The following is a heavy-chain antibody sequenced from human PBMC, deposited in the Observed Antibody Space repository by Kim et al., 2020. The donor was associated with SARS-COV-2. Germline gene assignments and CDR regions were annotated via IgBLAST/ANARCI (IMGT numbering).Heavy chain of an antibody. CDR3: TRDLQVPADFYYVMDV. D-gene: IGHD2-2*01. V-gene: IGHV3-33*01. Sequence: GGSLRLSCAASGFTFSSYGMHWVRQAPGKGLEWVAGIWYGGSKKDYADSVKGRFTISRDNPNSTLFLQMNSLRAEDTAVYYCTRDLQVPADFYYVMDVWGQGTRVTVSS. J-gene: IGHJ6*01. CDR2: IWYGGSKK. CDR1: GFTFSSYG.